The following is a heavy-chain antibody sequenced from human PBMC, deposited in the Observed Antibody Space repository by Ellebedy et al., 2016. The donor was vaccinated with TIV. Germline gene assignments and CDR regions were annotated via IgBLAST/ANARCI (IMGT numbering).Heavy chain of an antibody. V-gene: IGHV4-61*01. D-gene: IGHD3-10*01. CDR2: IYHTGDT. CDR1: GDSFSSDSSY. J-gene: IGHJ4*02. Sequence: SETLSLTXSVSGDSFSSDSSYWSWIRQSAGRGLEWIGYIYHTGDTNYNPSLKSRVTMSVDTSKNEFSLKVSSVTAADTAVYYCATVSYNRPGSIIGHFFDFWGQGTLVTVSS. CDR3: ATVSYNRPGSIIGHFFDF.